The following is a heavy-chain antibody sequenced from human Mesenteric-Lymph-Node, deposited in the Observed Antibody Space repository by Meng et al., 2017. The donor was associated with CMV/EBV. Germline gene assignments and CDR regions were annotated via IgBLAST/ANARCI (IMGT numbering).Heavy chain of an antibody. V-gene: IGHV4-61*01. CDR3: ARFPIPWYYFDY. D-gene: IGHD2-2*02. CDR1: GGSVSSDSYY. CDR2: IYNSGST. J-gene: IGHJ4*02. Sequence: SETLSLTCTVSGGSVSSDSYYWSWIRQPPGKGLEWIGYIYNSGSTEYNPSLKSRVTISGDMSKNQFSLRLSSLAAADTAVYYCARFPIPWYYFDYWGQGTLVTVSS.